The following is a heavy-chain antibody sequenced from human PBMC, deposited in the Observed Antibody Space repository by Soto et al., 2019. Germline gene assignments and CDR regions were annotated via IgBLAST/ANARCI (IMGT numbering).Heavy chain of an antibody. J-gene: IGHJ3*02. D-gene: IGHD2-8*02. CDR2: INPDGTLK. CDR1: GFALSGYW. CDR3: AKATATGGGAFEI. Sequence: GGSLRLSCAASGFALSGYWMTWVRQAPGKGLEWVASINPDGTLKYYVDSVKGRFTISRDNADNSLFLQMISLRVEDTAVYYCAKATATGGGAFEIYGQGTMVTVSS. V-gene: IGHV3-7*03.